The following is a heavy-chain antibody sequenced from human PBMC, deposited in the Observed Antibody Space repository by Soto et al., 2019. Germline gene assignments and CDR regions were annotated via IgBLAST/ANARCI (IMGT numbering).Heavy chain of an antibody. CDR2: ISSSSSTI. V-gene: IGHV3-48*01. J-gene: IGHJ6*02. CDR3: ARVDEWELPYYYGMDV. Sequence: EVQLVESGGGLVQPGGSLRLSCAASGFTFSSYSMNWVRQAPGKGLEWVSYISSSSSTIYYADSVKGRFTISRDNAKNSLYLQMNSLRAEDPAVYYCARVDEWELPYYYGMDVWGQGTTVTVSS. CDR1: GFTFSSYS. D-gene: IGHD1-26*01.